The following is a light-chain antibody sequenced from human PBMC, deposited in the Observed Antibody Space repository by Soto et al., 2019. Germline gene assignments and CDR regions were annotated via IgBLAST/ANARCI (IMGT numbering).Light chain of an antibody. J-gene: IGLJ2*01. Sequence: QSALTQPPSASGSPGQSVTISCTGTSSDVGGYNYVSWYQQHPGKAPKLMIYEVSKRPSGVPDRFSGSKSGTSASLVITGLQADDEGDYYCQSFTNTLTLFGGGTKLTVL. CDR3: QSFTNTLTL. V-gene: IGLV2-8*01. CDR2: EVS. CDR1: SSDVGGYNY.